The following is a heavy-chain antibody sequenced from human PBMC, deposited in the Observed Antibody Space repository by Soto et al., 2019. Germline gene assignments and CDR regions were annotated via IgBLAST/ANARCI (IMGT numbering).Heavy chain of an antibody. V-gene: IGHV4-34*01. J-gene: IGHJ6*02. CDR3: ARGAQLWSYGMDV. CDR2: INHSGST. CDR1: GGSFSGYY. Sequence: QVQLQQWGAGLLKPSETLSLTCAVYGGSFSGYYWSWIRQPPGKGLEWIGEINHSGSTNYNPSLKSRVTISVDTSKNQFYLKLSSVTAADTAVYYCARGAQLWSYGMDVWGQGTTVTVSS. D-gene: IGHD5-18*01.